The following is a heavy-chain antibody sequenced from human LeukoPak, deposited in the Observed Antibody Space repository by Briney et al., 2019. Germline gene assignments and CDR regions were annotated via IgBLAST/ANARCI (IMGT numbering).Heavy chain of an antibody. V-gene: IGHV3-33*01. CDR2: IKYDASDE. Sequence: GGSLRLSCAVSGVSFSGYAMHWVRQAPGKGLEWVGLIKYDASDEYYADSVKGRFTISRDDSRNALYLQMTSLRAEDTAVYYCARGQSVGWEIGVCDFWGQGSLVTVAS. CDR3: ARGQSVGWEIGVCDF. J-gene: IGHJ4*02. D-gene: IGHD1-26*01. CDR1: GVSFSGYA.